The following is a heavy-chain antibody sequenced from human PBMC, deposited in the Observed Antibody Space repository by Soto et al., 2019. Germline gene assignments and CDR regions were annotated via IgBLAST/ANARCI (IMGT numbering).Heavy chain of an antibody. J-gene: IGHJ6*02. CDR2: IYYSGST. CDR3: ARTYYYDSSGYPYYYYYGMDV. CDR1: GGSTSSYY. V-gene: IGHV4-59*01. Sequence: QVQLQESGPGLVKPSETLSLTCTVSGGSTSSYYWSWIRQPPGKGLEWIGYIYYSGSTNYNPSLKSRVTISVDTSKNQFSLKLSSVTAADTAVYYCARTYYYDSSGYPYYYYYGMDVWGQGTTVTVSS. D-gene: IGHD3-22*01.